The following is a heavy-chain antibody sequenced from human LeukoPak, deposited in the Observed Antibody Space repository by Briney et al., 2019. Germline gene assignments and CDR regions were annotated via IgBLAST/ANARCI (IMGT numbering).Heavy chain of an antibody. Sequence: GGSLRLSCAASGFTFSSYAMSWVRQAPGKGLEWVSSISDSGGSTYYADSVKGRFTISRDNSKNTLYLQMNSLRAEDTAVYYCAKEQRWELSRGFDYWGQGTLVTVSS. D-gene: IGHD1-26*01. CDR1: GFTFSSYA. V-gene: IGHV3-23*01. CDR3: AKEQRWELSRGFDY. J-gene: IGHJ4*02. CDR2: ISDSGGST.